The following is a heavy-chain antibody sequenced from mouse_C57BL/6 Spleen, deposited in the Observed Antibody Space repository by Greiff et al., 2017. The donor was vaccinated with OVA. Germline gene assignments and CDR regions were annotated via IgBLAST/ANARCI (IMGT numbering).Heavy chain of an antibody. J-gene: IGHJ4*01. Sequence: QVQLQQPGAELVKPGASVKLSCKASGYTFTSYWMQWVKQRPGQGLEWIGEIDPSDSYTNYNQKFKGKATLTVDTSSSTAYMQLSSLTSEDSAVYYCARSGLGMDYWGQGTSVTVSS. CDR2: IDPSDSYT. CDR3: ARSGLGMDY. CDR1: GYTFTSYW. D-gene: IGHD3-3*01. V-gene: IGHV1-50*01.